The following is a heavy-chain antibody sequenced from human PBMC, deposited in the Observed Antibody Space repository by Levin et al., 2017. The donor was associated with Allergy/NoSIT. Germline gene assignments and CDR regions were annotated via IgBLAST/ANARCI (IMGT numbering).Heavy chain of an antibody. D-gene: IGHD2-2*01. J-gene: IGHJ5*02. CDR1: GFTFSNYA. V-gene: IGHV3-23*01. CDR2: ISGTGVST. Sequence: GGSLRLSCAASGFTFSNYAMSWVRQAPGKGLEWVSAISGTGVSTYYADSVKGRFTVSRDNSKNTLYLQMNSLRAEDTAVYYCARLRCGGTNCNAPPRNWFDPWGQGTLVTVSS. CDR3: ARLRCGGTNCNAPPRNWFDP.